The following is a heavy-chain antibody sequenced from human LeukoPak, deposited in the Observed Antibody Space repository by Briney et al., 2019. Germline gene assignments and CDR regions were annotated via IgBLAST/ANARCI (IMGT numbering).Heavy chain of an antibody. CDR3: ARRHYYGSGSPPSDY. Sequence: GGSLRLSCAASGFTFGSYWMHWVRQAPGKGLVWVSRINSDGSSTSYADSVKGRFTISRDNAKNTLYLQMNSLRAEDTAVYYCARRHYYGSGSPPSDYWGQGTLVTVSS. D-gene: IGHD3-10*01. V-gene: IGHV3-74*01. CDR1: GFTFGSYW. CDR2: INSDGSST. J-gene: IGHJ4*02.